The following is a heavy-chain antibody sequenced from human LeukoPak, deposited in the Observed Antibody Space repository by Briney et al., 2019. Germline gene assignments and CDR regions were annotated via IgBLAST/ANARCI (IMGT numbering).Heavy chain of an antibody. CDR1: VVIVSSNY. V-gene: IGHV3-53*01. D-gene: IGHD2-15*01. CDR3: ARASSIGLAGLFDY. CDR2: IYSGGTT. J-gene: IGHJ4*02. Sequence: GGSLRLSCAAAVVIVSSNYMNWVRQAPGKGLEWVSVIYSGGTTYYAHSVKGRFTISSDNSKNTLYLQMNSLRAEDTAKYYCARASSIGLAGLFDYWGQGTLVTVSS.